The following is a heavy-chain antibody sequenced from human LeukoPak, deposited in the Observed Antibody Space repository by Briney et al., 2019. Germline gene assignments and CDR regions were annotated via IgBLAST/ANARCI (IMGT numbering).Heavy chain of an antibody. CDR1: GDSVSSATTA. CDR2: TYYRSKWLN. Sequence: SQTLSLTCAISGDSVSSATTAWNWIRQSPSGGLEWLGRTYYRSKWLNDYADSVRSRITINPDTSKNHFPLQLNSVTPGDTAVYYCARGRSGLHVFEYWGQGTPVTVSS. D-gene: IGHD5-12*01. J-gene: IGHJ4*02. CDR3: ARGRSGLHVFEY. V-gene: IGHV6-1*01.